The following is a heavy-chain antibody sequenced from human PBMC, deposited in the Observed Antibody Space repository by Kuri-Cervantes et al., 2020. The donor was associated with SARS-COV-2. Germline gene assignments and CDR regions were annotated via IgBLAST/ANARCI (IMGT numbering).Heavy chain of an antibody. J-gene: IGHJ3*02. CDR1: GFTFSSYW. Sequence: ETLSLTCAASGFTFSSYWMHWVRQAPGKGLVWVSRINSDGSSTSYADSVKGRLTISRDNAKNTLYLQMNSLRAEDTAVYYCARVEWYNWNLFDAFDIWGQGTMVTVSS. CDR3: ARVEWYNWNLFDAFDI. CDR2: INSDGSST. D-gene: IGHD1-20*01. V-gene: IGHV3-74*01.